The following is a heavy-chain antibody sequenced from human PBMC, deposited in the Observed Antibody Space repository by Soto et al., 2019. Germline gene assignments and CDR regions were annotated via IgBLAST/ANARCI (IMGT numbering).Heavy chain of an antibody. J-gene: IGHJ6*02. CDR2: ISAYNGNT. D-gene: IGHD6-13*01. CDR3: ARPAAAGDYYYYYGMDV. V-gene: IGHV1-18*01. CDR1: GYTFTSYG. Sequence: ASVKVSCKASGYTFTSYGISWVRQAPGQGLEWMGWISAYNGNTNYAQKLQGRVTMTTDTSTSTAYMELRSLRSDDTAVYYCARPAAAGDYYYYYGMDVWSQGTTVTVSS.